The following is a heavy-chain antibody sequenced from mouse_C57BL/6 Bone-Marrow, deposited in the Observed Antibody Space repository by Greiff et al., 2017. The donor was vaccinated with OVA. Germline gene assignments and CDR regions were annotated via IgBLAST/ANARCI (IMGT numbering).Heavy chain of an antibody. CDR3: ARHGHYGNSRYYFDY. CDR2: FYPGSGSI. V-gene: IGHV1-62-2*01. D-gene: IGHD2-1*01. Sequence: QVHVKQSGAELVKPGASVKLSCKASGYTFTEYTIHWVKQRSGQGLEWIGWFYPGSGSIKYNEKFKDKATLTADKSSSTVYMELSRLTSEDSAVYFCARHGHYGNSRYYFDYWGQGTTLTVSS. CDR1: GYTFTEYT. J-gene: IGHJ2*01.